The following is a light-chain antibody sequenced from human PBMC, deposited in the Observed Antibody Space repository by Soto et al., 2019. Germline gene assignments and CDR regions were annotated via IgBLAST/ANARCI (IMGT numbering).Light chain of an antibody. V-gene: IGKV1-33*01. CDR1: QDISNF. J-gene: IGKJ5*01. Sequence: DIDMTQSPSSLSASVGDRVTITCQASQDISNFLNWYQQKPGTAPKLLIYDASKLETGVPSRFSGSGSGTDFTLTINSLQPEDFATHYCQQYDDLPITFGQGTRLEIK. CDR2: DAS. CDR3: QQYDDLPIT.